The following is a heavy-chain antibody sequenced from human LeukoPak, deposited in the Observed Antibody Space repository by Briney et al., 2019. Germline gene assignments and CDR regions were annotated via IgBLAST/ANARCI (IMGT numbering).Heavy chain of an antibody. CDR3: AKDSGYNYPIDY. CDR2: ISGSGGST. D-gene: IGHD5-12*01. Sequence: PGGTLRLSCAASGFTFSSYGMSWVRQAPGKGLEWVSVISGSGGSTYYADSVKGRFTISRDNSKNTLYLQMNSLRAEDTAVYYCAKDSGYNYPIDYWGQGTLVTVSS. V-gene: IGHV3-23*01. J-gene: IGHJ4*02. CDR1: GFTFSSYG.